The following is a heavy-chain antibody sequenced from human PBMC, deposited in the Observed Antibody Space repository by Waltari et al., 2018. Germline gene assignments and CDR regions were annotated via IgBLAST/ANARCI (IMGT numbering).Heavy chain of an antibody. Sequence: QVQLVQSGAEVKKPGASVKVSCKASGYTFTGYYMHWVRQAPGQGLEWMGRINPNSCGTNYAQKFQGRVTMTRDTSISTAYMELSRLRSDDTAVYYCAIQRTVRNPFDYWGQGTLVTVSS. J-gene: IGHJ4*02. CDR3: AIQRTVRNPFDY. V-gene: IGHV1-2*06. CDR1: GYTFTGYY. CDR2: INPNSCGT. D-gene: IGHD4-17*01.